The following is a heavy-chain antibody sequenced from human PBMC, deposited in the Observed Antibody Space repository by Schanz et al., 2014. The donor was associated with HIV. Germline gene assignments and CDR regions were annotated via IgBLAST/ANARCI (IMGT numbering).Heavy chain of an antibody. J-gene: IGHJ4*02. CDR3: ARGSCSGGTCYSGDH. CDR1: GYIFTSNG. D-gene: IGHD2-15*01. V-gene: IGHV1-18*01. CDR2: ISNYIGNT. Sequence: HVQLVQSGAEMKKPGASVKVSCKASGYIFTSNGISWVRQAPGQGLEWMGWISNYIGNTDYAQNLQGRVTMTADTFTNIAYMELRSLTSDDTAVYYCARGSCSGGTCYSGDHWGQGTLVTVSA.